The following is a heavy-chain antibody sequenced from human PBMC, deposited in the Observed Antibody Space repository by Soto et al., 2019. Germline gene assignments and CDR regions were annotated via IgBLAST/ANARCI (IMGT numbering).Heavy chain of an antibody. CDR2: IKQDGSEK. Sequence: GGSLRLSCAASGFTFSSYWMSWVRQAPGKGLEWVANIKQDGSEKYYVDSVKGRFTISRDNAKNSLYLQMNSLRAEDTAVYYCARDLGYYGSGKSWFDPWGQGTLVTVSS. D-gene: IGHD3-10*01. J-gene: IGHJ5*02. V-gene: IGHV3-7*05. CDR1: GFTFSSYW. CDR3: ARDLGYYGSGKSWFDP.